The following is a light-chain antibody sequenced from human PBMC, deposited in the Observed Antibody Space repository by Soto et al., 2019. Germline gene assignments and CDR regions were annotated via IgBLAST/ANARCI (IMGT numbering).Light chain of an antibody. Sequence: QSVLTQPPSVSGAPGQRVTICCTGSSSNIGAGYDVHWYQQLPGTAPKLLIYGNGNRPSGVPDRFSGSKSGTSASLAITGLQAEDEADYYCQSYDSSLSGWVFGGGTKLTVL. CDR1: SSNIGAGYD. V-gene: IGLV1-40*01. J-gene: IGLJ3*02. CDR3: QSYDSSLSGWV. CDR2: GNG.